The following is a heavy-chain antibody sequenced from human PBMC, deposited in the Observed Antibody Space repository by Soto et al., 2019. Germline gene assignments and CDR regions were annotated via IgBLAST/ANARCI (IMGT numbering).Heavy chain of an antibody. J-gene: IGHJ6*02. CDR3: ARSEEDSDYYYYGMDV. CDR2: TYYRSRWYS. D-gene: IGHD2-15*01. CDR1: GDTVSSNSVA. V-gene: IGHV6-1*01. Sequence: QALSLTSVGSGDTVSSNSVACNLVRHSPSRGLEWLGRTYYRSRWYSDYAVSVRSRIDINADTSKNQVSLQLNSVTPEDTAVYYCARSEEDSDYYYYGMDVWGQGTTVTVSS.